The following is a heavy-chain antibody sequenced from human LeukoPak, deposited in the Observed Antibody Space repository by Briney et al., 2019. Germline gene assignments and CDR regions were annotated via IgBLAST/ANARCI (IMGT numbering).Heavy chain of an antibody. CDR3: ARHGRYFDSDAFDI. J-gene: IGHJ3*02. V-gene: IGHV4-59*08. CDR1: GGSISSYY. CDR2: TYYSGST. D-gene: IGHD3-9*01. Sequence: SETLSLTCTVSGGSISSYYWSWIRQPPGKGLEWIGYTYYSGSTNYNPSLKSRVTISVDTSKNQFSLKLSSVTAADTAVYYCARHGRYFDSDAFDIWGQGTMVTVSS.